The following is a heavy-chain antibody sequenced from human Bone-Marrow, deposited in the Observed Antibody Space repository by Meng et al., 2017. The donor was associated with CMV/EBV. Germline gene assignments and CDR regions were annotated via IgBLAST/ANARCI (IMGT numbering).Heavy chain of an antibody. D-gene: IGHD6-6*01. CDR2: INHSGST. Sequence: SEPLSLTCAVYGGSFSGYYWSWIRQPPGKGLEWIGEINHSGSTNYNPSLKSRVTISVDTSKNQFSLKLSSVTAADTAVYYCATNSQSIAARRNWYYFDYWGQGTLVTVSS. J-gene: IGHJ4*02. CDR1: GGSFSGYY. V-gene: IGHV4-34*01. CDR3: ATNSQSIAARRNWYYFDY.